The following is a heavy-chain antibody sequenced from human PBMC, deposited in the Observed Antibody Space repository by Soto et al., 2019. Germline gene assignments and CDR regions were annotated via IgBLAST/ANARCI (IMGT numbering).Heavy chain of an antibody. CDR3: ARRPVELRYFDWLTKDYYYYGMDV. CDR2: IYPGDSDT. Sequence: PGESLKISCKGSGYSFTSYWIGWVRQMPGKGLEWMGIIYPGDSDTRYSPSFQGQVTISADKSISTAYLQWSSLKASDTAMYYCARRPVELRYFDWLTKDYYYYGMDVWGQGTTVTVSS. D-gene: IGHD3-9*01. J-gene: IGHJ6*02. V-gene: IGHV5-51*01. CDR1: GYSFTSYW.